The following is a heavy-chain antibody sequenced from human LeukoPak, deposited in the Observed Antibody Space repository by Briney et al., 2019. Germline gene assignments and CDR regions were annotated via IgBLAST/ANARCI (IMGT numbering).Heavy chain of an antibody. J-gene: IGHJ5*02. D-gene: IGHD3-10*01. Sequence: SETLSLTCAVYGGSFSGYYRSWIRQPPGKGLEWIGEINHSGSTNYNPSLKSRVTISVDTSKNQFSLKLSSVTAADTAVYYCARGRNHWFDPWGQGTLVTVSS. V-gene: IGHV4-34*01. CDR2: INHSGST. CDR3: ARGRNHWFDP. CDR1: GGSFSGYY.